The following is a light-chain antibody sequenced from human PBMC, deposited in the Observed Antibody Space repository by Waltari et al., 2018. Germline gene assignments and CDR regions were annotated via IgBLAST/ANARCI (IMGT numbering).Light chain of an antibody. CDR1: QTISNP. CDR3: QQSSSSPIT. J-gene: IGKJ5*01. V-gene: IGKV1-39*01. Sequence: DIQMTQSPPSLSASVGDRVTITCRASQTISNPLDWYQQKPGKAPKLLIYGSFILQSGVPSRFSGSGSGTDFTLTISSLQPEDFATYYCQQSSSSPITFGQGTRLEIK. CDR2: GSF.